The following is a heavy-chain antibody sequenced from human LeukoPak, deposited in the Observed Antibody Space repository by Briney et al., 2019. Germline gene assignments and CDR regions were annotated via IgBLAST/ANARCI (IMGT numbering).Heavy chain of an antibody. CDR2: IHRDGNNI. J-gene: IGHJ4*02. V-gene: IGHV3-74*01. CDR3: ARGESGYYYNGY. CDR1: GFTFDTYW. Sequence: PGGSLRLSCAASGFTFDTYWMHWVRQAPGKGLVWVSRIHRDGNNINYADFVQGRFTVSRDNAKNTLYLQMNSLRAEDTAVYYCARGESGYYYNGYWGQGTLVTVSS. D-gene: IGHD1-26*01.